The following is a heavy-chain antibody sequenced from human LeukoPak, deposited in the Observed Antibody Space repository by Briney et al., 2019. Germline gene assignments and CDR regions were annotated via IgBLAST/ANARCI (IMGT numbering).Heavy chain of an antibody. CDR2: ISSSGSTI. D-gene: IGHD3-10*02. Sequence: GGSRRLSCAASGFTFSSYEMNWVRQAPGKGLEWVSYISSSGSTIYYADSVKGRFTISRDNAKNSLYLQMNSLRAEDTAVYYCAELGITMIGGVWGKGTTVTISS. CDR3: AELGITMIGGV. V-gene: IGHV3-48*03. CDR1: GFTFSSYE. J-gene: IGHJ6*04.